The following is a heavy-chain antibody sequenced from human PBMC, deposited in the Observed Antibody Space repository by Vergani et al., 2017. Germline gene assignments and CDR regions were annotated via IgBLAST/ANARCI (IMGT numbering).Heavy chain of an antibody. CDR2: ISAYNGNT. Sequence: QVQLVQSGAEVKKPGASVKVSCKASGYTFTSYGISWVRQATGQGLEWMGWISAYNGNTNYAQKLQGRVTMTTDTSTSTAYMELRSLRSDDTAGYYCAGIIVVVPAHHPRSPYYYYMDVWGKGTTVTVSS. D-gene: IGHD2-2*01. V-gene: IGHV1-18*01. J-gene: IGHJ6*03. CDR1: GYTFTSYG. CDR3: AGIIVVVPAHHPRSPYYYYMDV.